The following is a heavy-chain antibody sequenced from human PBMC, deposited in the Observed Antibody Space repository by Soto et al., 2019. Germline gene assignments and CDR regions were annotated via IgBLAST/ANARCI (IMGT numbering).Heavy chain of an antibody. V-gene: IGHV3-15*01. CDR1: GFTFSNAW. CDR2: IKSKTDGGTT. J-gene: IGHJ4*02. CDR3: TTDPITIFGWTDY. D-gene: IGHD3-3*01. Sequence: PGGSLRLSCAASGFTFSNAWMSWVRQAPGKGLEWVGRIKSKTDGGTTDYAAPVKGRFTISRDDSKNTLYLQMNSLKTEDSAVYYCTTDPITIFGWTDYWGQGTLVTVSS.